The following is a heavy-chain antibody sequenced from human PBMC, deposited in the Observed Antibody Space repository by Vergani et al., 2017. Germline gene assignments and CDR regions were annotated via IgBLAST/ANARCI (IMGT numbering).Heavy chain of an antibody. Sequence: EVQLVESGGGLVKPGGSLRLSCAASGFTFSNAWMSWVRQAPGKGLEWVGRIKSKTDGGTTDYAAPVKGRFTISRDDSKNTLYLQMNSLKTEDTAVYYCTTDVWGGDNGLGDYWGQGTLVTVSS. J-gene: IGHJ4*02. V-gene: IGHV3-15*01. CDR2: IKSKTDGGTT. CDR1: GFTFSNAW. D-gene: IGHD3-10*02. CDR3: TTDVWGGDNGLGDY.